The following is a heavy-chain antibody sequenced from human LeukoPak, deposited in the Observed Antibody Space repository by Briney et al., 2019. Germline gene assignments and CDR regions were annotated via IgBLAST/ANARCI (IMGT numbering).Heavy chain of an antibody. CDR2: LCTSGST. Sequence: PSATLSLTCTVSGGSISSYYWSWIRQPAGKGLEWIGRLCTSGSTTYNPYLKSRVTMSVDTSKNQFSLKLSSVTAADTAVYYCARDGAGGSSSWYWEGYFDYWGQGTLVTVSS. CDR1: GGSISSYY. CDR3: ARDGAGGSSSWYWEGYFDY. J-gene: IGHJ4*02. V-gene: IGHV4-4*07. D-gene: IGHD6-13*01.